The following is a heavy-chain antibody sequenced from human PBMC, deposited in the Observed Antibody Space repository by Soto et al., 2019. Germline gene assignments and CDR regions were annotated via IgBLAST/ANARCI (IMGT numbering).Heavy chain of an antibody. D-gene: IGHD4-17*01. J-gene: IGHJ3*02. CDR3: ARGGRGLRGAFDI. Sequence: HPGGSLRLSCAASGFSFSTYALHWVRQAPGKGLEWVAVISYNGINQFYADSVRGRLAISRDNSKNTLYLQMNSLRDEDTAAYFCARGGRGLRGAFDIWGQGTMVNVSS. CDR1: GFSFSTYA. CDR2: ISYNGINQ. V-gene: IGHV3-30*09.